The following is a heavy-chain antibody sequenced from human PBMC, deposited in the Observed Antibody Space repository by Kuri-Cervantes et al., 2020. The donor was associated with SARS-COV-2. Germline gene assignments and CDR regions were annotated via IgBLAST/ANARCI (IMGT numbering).Heavy chain of an antibody. CDR3: ARDRITPFDY. D-gene: IGHD3-10*01. J-gene: IGHJ4*02. Sequence: GGSLRLSCAASGFTFSSYGMHWVRQAPGKGLEWVAVIWYDGSNKYYADSVMGRFTIYRDNAKKSLYLQMSSRIAEDMAVYYCARDRITPFDYWGQGTLVTVSS. V-gene: IGHV3-33*01. CDR2: IWYDGSNK. CDR1: GFTFSSYG.